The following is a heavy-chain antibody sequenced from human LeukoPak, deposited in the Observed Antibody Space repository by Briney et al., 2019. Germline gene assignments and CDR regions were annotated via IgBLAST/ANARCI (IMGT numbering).Heavy chain of an antibody. V-gene: IGHV3-21*01. CDR2: ISSSSSYI. CDR1: GFTFSSYS. D-gene: IGHD3-22*01. CDR3: ARDLHYYDSSGYPDAFDI. J-gene: IGHJ3*02. Sequence: GGSLRLSCAASGFTFSSYSMNWVRQAPGKGLEWVSSISSSSSYIYYADSVKGRFTISRDNAKNSLYLQMNSLRAEDTAVYYCARDLHYYDSSGYPDAFDIWGQGTMVTVSP.